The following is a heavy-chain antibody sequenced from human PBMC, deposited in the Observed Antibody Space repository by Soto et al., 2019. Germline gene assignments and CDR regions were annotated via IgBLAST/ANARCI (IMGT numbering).Heavy chain of an antibody. V-gene: IGHV1-18*04. CDR1: GYTFTSYG. Sequence: ASVKVSCKASGYTFTSYGISWVRQAPGQGLEGMGWISAYNGNTNYAQKLQGRVTMTTDTSTSTAYMELRSLRSDDTAVYYCARIIAAAGSSWFDPWGQGTLVTFSS. D-gene: IGHD6-13*01. CDR2: ISAYNGNT. CDR3: ARIIAAAGSSWFDP. J-gene: IGHJ5*02.